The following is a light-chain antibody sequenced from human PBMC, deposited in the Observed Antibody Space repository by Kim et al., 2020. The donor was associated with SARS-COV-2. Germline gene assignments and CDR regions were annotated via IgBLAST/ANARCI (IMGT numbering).Light chain of an antibody. V-gene: IGLV2-14*03. CDR1: SSDVGGYNS. CDR3: SSYTRSSTLL. Sequence: GHQIPISCTGTSSDVGGYNSVSWYQQRPGKVPKLMIYDVSERPSGVSNRFSGSKYGNTASLTISGLQTEDEADYYCSSYTRSSTLLFGGGTQLTVL. J-gene: IGLJ2*01. CDR2: DVS.